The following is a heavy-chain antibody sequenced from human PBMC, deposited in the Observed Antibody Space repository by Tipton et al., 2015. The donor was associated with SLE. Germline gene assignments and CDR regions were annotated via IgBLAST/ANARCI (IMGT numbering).Heavy chain of an antibody. V-gene: IGHV4-39*07. J-gene: IGHJ4*02. CDR1: GGSISSSSYY. D-gene: IGHD2-2*01. Sequence: TLSLTCTVYGGSISSSSYYWGWIRQPPGKGLEWIGSIYYSGSTYYNPSLKSRVTISVDTSKNQFSLKLSSVTAAGTAVYYCARVPSVVVPAALFDYWGQGTLLTVSS. CDR2: IYYSGST. CDR3: ARVPSVVVPAALFDY.